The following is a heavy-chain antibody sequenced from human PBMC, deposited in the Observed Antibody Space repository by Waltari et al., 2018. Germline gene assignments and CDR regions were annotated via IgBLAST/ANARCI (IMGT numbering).Heavy chain of an antibody. D-gene: IGHD3-22*01. Sequence: QVQLQESGPGLVKPSETLSLTCTVSGGTVSSFFWSWMRQPAGKGLEWIGHIYSTGYTDYHPSLKSPVTMSLDTSMTQFSLNLSSVTAADTAVYYCARDSRQYYYDDEGGTYYHYMDVWGKGTTVTISS. J-gene: IGHJ6*03. CDR2: IYSTGYT. V-gene: IGHV4-4*07. CDR3: ARDSRQYYYDDEGGTYYHYMDV. CDR1: GGTVSSFF.